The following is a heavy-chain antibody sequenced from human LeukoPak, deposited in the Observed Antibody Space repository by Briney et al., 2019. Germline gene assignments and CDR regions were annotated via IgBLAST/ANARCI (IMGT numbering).Heavy chain of an antibody. D-gene: IGHD3-10*01. V-gene: IGHV4-59*01. Sequence: SETLSLTCTVAGGSISGYPWSWIRQPPGKGLEWLGYIYYSGSINYNPSLKSRVTISVDPSKNQFSLKLTSVTAADTAVYFCARDAESYASGSYTPFAYWGQGTLVTVSS. J-gene: IGHJ4*02. CDR2: IYYSGSI. CDR1: GGSISGYP. CDR3: ARDAESYASGSYTPFAY.